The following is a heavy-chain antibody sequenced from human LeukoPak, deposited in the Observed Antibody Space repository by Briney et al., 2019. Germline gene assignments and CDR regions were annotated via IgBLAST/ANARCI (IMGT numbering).Heavy chain of an antibody. J-gene: IGHJ4*02. D-gene: IGHD5-12*01. CDR1: GFSFSSYE. CDR3: AREEGLDY. Sequence: GRSLRLSCAASGFSFSSYEMNWVRQAPGKGLEWVSYISSSGSTKEYADSVKGRFTISRDNAKNSLYLQMNSLRVEDTAVYYCAREEGLDYWGQGTLVTVSS. CDR2: ISSSGSTK. V-gene: IGHV3-48*03.